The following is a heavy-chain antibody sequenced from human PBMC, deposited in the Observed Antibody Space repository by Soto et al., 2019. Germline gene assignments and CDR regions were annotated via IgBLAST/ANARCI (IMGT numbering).Heavy chain of an antibody. J-gene: IGHJ4*02. CDR3: AKARGRMTTVTTPGY. CDR2: ISGSGGST. D-gene: IGHD4-17*01. Sequence: EVQLLESGGGLVQPGGSLRLTCAASGFTFSSYAMSWVRQAPGKGLEWVSAISGSGGSTYYADSVKGRFTISRDNSKNTLYLQMNSLRAEDMAVYYCAKARGRMTTVTTPGYWGQGTLVTVSS. V-gene: IGHV3-23*01. CDR1: GFTFSSYA.